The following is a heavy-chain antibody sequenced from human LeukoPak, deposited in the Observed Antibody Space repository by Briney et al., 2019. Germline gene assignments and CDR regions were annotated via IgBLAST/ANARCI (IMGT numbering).Heavy chain of an antibody. V-gene: IGHV3-23*01. D-gene: IGHD1-1*01. CDR2: ASYYVGKQ. CDR1: GFTFSDYA. Sequence: PGGSLRLSCAASGFTFSDYAMSWVRQAPGKGLEWVSTASYYVGKQYHADSVRGRFTVSRDNSRNTVSLQMSSLRVEDTGIYYCAKAGIGTDGAGFLCGYWGQGTLVTVSS. J-gene: IGHJ4*02. CDR3: AKAGIGTDGAGFLCGY.